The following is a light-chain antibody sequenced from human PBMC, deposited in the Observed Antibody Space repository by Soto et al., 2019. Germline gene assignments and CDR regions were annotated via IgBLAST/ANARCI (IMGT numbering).Light chain of an antibody. CDR1: SSNIGSNT. V-gene: IGLV1-44*01. CDR3: AAWDDSHYV. Sequence: QSVLTQPPSASGTPGQRVTISCSGSSSNIGSNTVNWYQQLPGTAPKLLIYSNNQRPSGVPDRFSGSKSGTSASLAISGLQSEDEADYYCAAWDDSHYVFGPGTKLTVL. J-gene: IGLJ1*01. CDR2: SNN.